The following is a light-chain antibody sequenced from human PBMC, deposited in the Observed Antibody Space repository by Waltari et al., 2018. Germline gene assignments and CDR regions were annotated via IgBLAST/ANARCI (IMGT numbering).Light chain of an antibody. J-gene: IGKJ1*01. Sequence: DIQMTQSPSSLSASVGDRVTITCRASQTISRYLHWYQQKPGKAPKLLIYGASTLQSGVPSRFSGSGSGTEFTLTISSLQPDDFAIYYCQQSYSPLTWTFGQGTKLEIK. CDR1: QTISRY. V-gene: IGKV1-39*01. CDR2: GAS. CDR3: QQSYSPLTWT.